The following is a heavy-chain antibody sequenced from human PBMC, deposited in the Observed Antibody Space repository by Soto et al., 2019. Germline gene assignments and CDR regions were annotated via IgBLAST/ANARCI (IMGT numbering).Heavy chain of an antibody. V-gene: IGHV1-2*02. Sequence: QVQLVQSRAEVKKPGASVNVSCKASGYTFTDYYINWLRQAPGHGLEWMGWINPNSGATNYAHNFQGRVTMTRDTSIRAAYMELSRLSSDDTAVYYCAKDQGGYMVSGMDVWGQGTTVTVSS. CDR1: GYTFTDYY. D-gene: IGHD2-2*02. J-gene: IGHJ6*02. CDR2: INPNSGAT. CDR3: AKDQGGYMVSGMDV.